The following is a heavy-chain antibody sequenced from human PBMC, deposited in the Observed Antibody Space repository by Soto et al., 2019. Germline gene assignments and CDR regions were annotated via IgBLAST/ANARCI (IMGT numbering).Heavy chain of an antibody. V-gene: IGHV1-69*01. CDR1: GGSLKNSG. CDR3: ARERDGSGSLSYYFDQ. CDR2: IIPIIGTP. Sequence: QLELVQSGAEVMEPGSSVKVSCKSSGGSLKNSGINWVRQAPGQGLEWVGGIIPIIGTPNYLQRLQTRVTISADESTNTAFFELGSLRFDDTAIYYCARERDGSGSLSYYFDQWGQGTLVTVSS. D-gene: IGHD3-10*01. J-gene: IGHJ4*02.